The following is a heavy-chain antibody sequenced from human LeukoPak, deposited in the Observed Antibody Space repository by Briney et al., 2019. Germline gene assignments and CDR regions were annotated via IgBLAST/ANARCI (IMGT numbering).Heavy chain of an antibody. CDR1: VFSFTNYW. V-gene: IGHV5-51*01. D-gene: IGHD5-18*01. Sequence: GESLKISCKASVFSFTNYWIAWVRQKPGEGLEWMGNIYPGDSDTRYNPSFQGQVTISADKSISTAYLQWSSLKASDTAMYYCARRSYGDTAAGYWGQGTLVTVSS. CDR2: IYPGDSDT. CDR3: ARRSYGDTAAGY. J-gene: IGHJ4*02.